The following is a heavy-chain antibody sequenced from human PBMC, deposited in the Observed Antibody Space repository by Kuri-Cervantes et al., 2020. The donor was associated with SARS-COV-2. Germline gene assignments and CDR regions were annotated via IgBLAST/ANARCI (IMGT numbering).Heavy chain of an antibody. CDR3: ARDLRLGKSLDY. D-gene: IGHD7-27*01. Sequence: GESLKISCAASGFTVNSNFMIWVRQAPGKGLEWVSVVCSGVTTYYADSVKGRFTISRDNSKNTLHLQMNRLRAEDTAVYYCARDLRLGKSLDYWGQGTLVTVSS. CDR2: VCSGVTT. J-gene: IGHJ4*02. V-gene: IGHV3-66*01. CDR1: GFTVNSNF.